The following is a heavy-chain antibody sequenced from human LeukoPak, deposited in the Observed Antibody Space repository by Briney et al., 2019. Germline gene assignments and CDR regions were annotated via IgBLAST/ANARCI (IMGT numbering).Heavy chain of an antibody. V-gene: IGHV1-8*01. CDR3: ARVLPVAGRLPRGYYYMDV. Sequence: GASVKVSCKASGYTFTSYDINWVRQATGQGLEWMGWMNPNSGNTGYAQKFQGRVTMTRNTSISTAYMELSSLRSEDTAVYYCARVLPVAGRLPRGYYYMDVWGKGTTVTVSS. J-gene: IGHJ6*03. CDR2: MNPNSGNT. CDR1: GYTFTSYD. D-gene: IGHD6-19*01.